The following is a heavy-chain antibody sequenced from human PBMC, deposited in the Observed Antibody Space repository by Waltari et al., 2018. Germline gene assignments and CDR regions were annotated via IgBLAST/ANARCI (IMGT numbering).Heavy chain of an antibody. Sequence: QVQLVQSGAEVKKPGSSVKVYCKASGGTLRSYVVSWVRQATGQGLEWMGGIIPMYGTTNYAQKFQGRVTITADEATSTFYMELSSLRVEDTATYYCARVRKQWELLVTSSGYSAMDVWGQGTTVTVSS. J-gene: IGHJ6*02. D-gene: IGHD1-26*01. V-gene: IGHV1-69*01. CDR3: ARVRKQWELLVTSSGYSAMDV. CDR2: IIPMYGTT. CDR1: GGTLRSYV.